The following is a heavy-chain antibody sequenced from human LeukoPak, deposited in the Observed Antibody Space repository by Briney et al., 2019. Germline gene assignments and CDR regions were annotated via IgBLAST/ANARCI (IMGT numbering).Heavy chain of an antibody. Sequence: PSETLSLTCTVSGGSISSYYWSWIRQPPGKGLEWIGYIYYSGSTNYTPSLKSRVTISVDTSKNQFSLKLSSVTAADTAVYYCARVGRFLEWLIPTPYFDYWGQGTLVTVSS. CDR2: IYYSGST. CDR3: ARVGRFLEWLIPTPYFDY. J-gene: IGHJ4*02. D-gene: IGHD3-3*01. V-gene: IGHV4-59*01. CDR1: GGSISSYY.